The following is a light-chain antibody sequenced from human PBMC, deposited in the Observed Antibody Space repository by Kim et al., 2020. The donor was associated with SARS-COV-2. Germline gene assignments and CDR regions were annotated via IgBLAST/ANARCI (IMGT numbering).Light chain of an antibody. CDR2: GKD. V-gene: IGLV3-19*01. CDR1: SLRSYY. CDR3: KSRDSRGNVV. J-gene: IGLJ2*01. Sequence: SSELTQDPAVSVALGQTVRITCQGYSLRSYYATWYQQKSGQAPVLVFYGKDKRPSGIPDRFSGSSSGSTASLTITGAQAADEADYYCKSRDSRGNVVFGGGTQLTVL.